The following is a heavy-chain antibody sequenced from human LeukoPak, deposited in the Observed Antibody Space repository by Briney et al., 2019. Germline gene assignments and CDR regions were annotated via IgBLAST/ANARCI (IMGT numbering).Heavy chain of an antibody. CDR1: GYTFISYD. Sequence: ASVKVSCKASGYTFISYDINWVRQATGQGLEWMGWMNPNSGNAGFAPRFQGGLTMTRNTSISTAYMELSSLTSEDTAVYYCARGPRDGSGSSYFQHWGQGTPVTVSS. CDR3: ARGPRDGSGSSYFQH. D-gene: IGHD3-10*01. CDR2: MNPNSGNA. J-gene: IGHJ1*01. V-gene: IGHV1-8*01.